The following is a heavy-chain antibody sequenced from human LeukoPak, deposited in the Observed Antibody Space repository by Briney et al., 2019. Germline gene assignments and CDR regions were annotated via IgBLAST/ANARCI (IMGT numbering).Heavy chain of an antibody. J-gene: IGHJ5*02. CDR3: ARVFRGSGDWFDP. V-gene: IGHV3-48*01. Sequence: GGSLGLSCAASGFTFSSYSMNWVRQAPGKGLEWVSYISSSSSTIYYADSVKGRFTISRDNAKNSLYLQMNSLRAEDTAVYYCARVFRGSGDWFDPWGQGTLVTVSS. CDR2: ISSSSSTI. CDR1: GFTFSSYS. D-gene: IGHD3-3*01.